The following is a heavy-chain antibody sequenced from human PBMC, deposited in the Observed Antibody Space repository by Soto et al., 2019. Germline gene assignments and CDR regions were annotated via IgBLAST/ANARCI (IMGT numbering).Heavy chain of an antibody. CDR3: AKDQVVRGVIFWFDP. J-gene: IGHJ5*02. CDR2: VSGSGVST. Sequence: PGGSLRLSCAASGSSYAMSWVRQAPGKGLEWVSSVSGSGVSTYYADSVKGRFTISRDNSKNTLYLQMNSLRAEDTAVYYCAKDQVVRGVIFWFDPWGQGTLVTVSS. CDR1: GSSYA. V-gene: IGHV3-23*01. D-gene: IGHD3-10*01.